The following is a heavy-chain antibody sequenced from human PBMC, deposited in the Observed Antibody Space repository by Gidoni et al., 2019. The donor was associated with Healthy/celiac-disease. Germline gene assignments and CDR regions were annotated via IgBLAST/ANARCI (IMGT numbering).Heavy chain of an antibody. J-gene: IGHJ4*02. D-gene: IGHD3-10*01. Sequence: GGSISSSSYYWGWIRQPPGKGLEWIGSIYYSGSTYYNPSRKSRVTISVDTSKNQYSLKPSSGTAAEPAVYYCARRRLGTGFGEFLSYFDYWGQGTLVTVSS. CDR3: ARRRLGTGFGEFLSYFDY. V-gene: IGHV4-39*01. CDR2: IYYSGST. CDR1: GGSISSSSYY.